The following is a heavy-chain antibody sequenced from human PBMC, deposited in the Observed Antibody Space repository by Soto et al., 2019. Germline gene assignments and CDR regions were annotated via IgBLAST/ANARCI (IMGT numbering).Heavy chain of an antibody. CDR3: TRGDDHDSSGYIS. D-gene: IGHD3-22*01. V-gene: IGHV1-8*01. CDR1: GHTFTSYD. CDR2: MNPNTGNT. J-gene: IGHJ4*02. Sequence: ASVKVSCKASGHTFTSYDINWVRQATGQGLEWMGWMNPNTGNTGYAQKFHGRVTMTRDTSITTAYMELNGLTFEDTAVYFCTRGDDHDSSGYISWGQGTQVTVSS.